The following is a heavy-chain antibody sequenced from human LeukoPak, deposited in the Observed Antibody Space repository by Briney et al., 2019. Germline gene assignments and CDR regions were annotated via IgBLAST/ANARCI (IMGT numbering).Heavy chain of an antibody. CDR1: GFTFSSYW. CDR2: INSDGSST. Sequence: GGSLRLSCAASGFTFSSYWMHWLRQAPGKGLVWVSRINSDGSSTSYADSVKGRFTISRDNAKNTLYLQTNSLRAEDTAVYYCARLGYCSSTSCYEYYYGMDVWGKGTTVTVSS. J-gene: IGHJ6*04. D-gene: IGHD2-2*01. CDR3: ARLGYCSSTSCYEYYYGMDV. V-gene: IGHV3-74*01.